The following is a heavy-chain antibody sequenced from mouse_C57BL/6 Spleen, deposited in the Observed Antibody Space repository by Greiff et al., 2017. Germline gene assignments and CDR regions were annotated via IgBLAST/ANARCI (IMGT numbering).Heavy chain of an antibody. D-gene: IGHD1-1*01. CDR1: GYTFTDYN. CDR2: INPNNGGT. V-gene: IGHV1-22*01. J-gene: IGHJ3*01. CDR3: AREFITTVVGPFAY. Sequence: EVQLKESGPELVKPGASVKMSCKASGYTFTDYNMHWVKQSHGKSLEWIGYINPNNGGTSYNQKFKGKATLTVNKSSSTAYMELRSLTSEDSAVYYCAREFITTVVGPFAYWGQGTLVTVSA.